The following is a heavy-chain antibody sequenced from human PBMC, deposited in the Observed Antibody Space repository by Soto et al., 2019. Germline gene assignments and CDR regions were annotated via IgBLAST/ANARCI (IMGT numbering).Heavy chain of an antibody. D-gene: IGHD3-3*01. CDR2: ITGYNGNT. Sequence: ASVKVSCKASGYTFTSYGISWVRQAPGQGLEWMGWITGYNGNTNYAQKLQGRVTMTTDTSTSTAYMELRSLRSDDTAVYYCARVYRVTIFGVVQGVRYYFDYWGQGTLVTVSS. CDR1: GYTFTSYG. J-gene: IGHJ4*02. CDR3: ARVYRVTIFGVVQGVRYYFDY. V-gene: IGHV1-18*01.